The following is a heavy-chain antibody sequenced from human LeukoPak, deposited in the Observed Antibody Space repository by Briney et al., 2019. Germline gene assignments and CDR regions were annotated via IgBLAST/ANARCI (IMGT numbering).Heavy chain of an antibody. CDR1: GYTFTGFY. Sequence: ASVKVSCKAYGYTFTGFYIHWIRQAPGQGLEWMGWINPKSGDTNYAQKFLGRVTVIRDTSVSTAYMELSRLKSDDTAVYYCARGIDGYWGQGTLVTVSS. D-gene: IGHD2-2*03. CDR2: INPKSGDT. V-gene: IGHV1-2*02. J-gene: IGHJ4*02. CDR3: ARGIDGY.